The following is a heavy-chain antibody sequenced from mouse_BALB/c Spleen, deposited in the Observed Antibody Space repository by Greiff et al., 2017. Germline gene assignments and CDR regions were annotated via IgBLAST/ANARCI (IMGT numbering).Heavy chain of an antibody. CDR1: GYTFTDYE. V-gene: IGHV1-15*01. CDR3: TGDYPWFAY. CDR2: IDPETGGT. D-gene: IGHD2-4*01. Sequence: QVQLQQSGAELVRPGASVTLTCKASGYTFTDYEMHWVKQTPVHGLEWIGAIDPETGGTAYNQKFKGKATLTADKSSSTAYMELRSLTSEDSAVYYCTGDYPWFAYWGHGTLVTVSA. J-gene: IGHJ3*01.